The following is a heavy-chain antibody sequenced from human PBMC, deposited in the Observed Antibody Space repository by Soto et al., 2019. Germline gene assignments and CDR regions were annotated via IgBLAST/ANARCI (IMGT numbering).Heavy chain of an antibody. D-gene: IGHD6-13*01. V-gene: IGHV3-30-3*01. Sequence: PGGSLRLSCAASGFTFSSYAMHWVRQAPGKGLEWVAVISYDGSNKYYADSVKGRFTISRDNSKNTLYLQMNSLRAEDTAVYYCARGGDSSSWPDDYWGQGTLVTVSS. CDR1: GFTFSSYA. J-gene: IGHJ4*02. CDR3: ARGGDSSSWPDDY. CDR2: ISYDGSNK.